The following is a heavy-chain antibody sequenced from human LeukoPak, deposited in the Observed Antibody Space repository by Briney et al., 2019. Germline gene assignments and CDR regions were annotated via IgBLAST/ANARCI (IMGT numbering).Heavy chain of an antibody. V-gene: IGHV3-13*01. CDR3: ARGSCSSSSCYERLNGLDA. J-gene: IGHJ6*02. CDR2: FHTAGDT. D-gene: IGHD2-2*01. Sequence: GGSLRLSCAASGFTFSNYDMHWVRQATGKGLEWVSAFHTAGDTHYSGSVKGRFATSRENAKNSFYLQMNNLRAGDTAVYYCARGSCSSSSCYERLNGLDAWGQGTPVTVSS. CDR1: GFTFSNYD.